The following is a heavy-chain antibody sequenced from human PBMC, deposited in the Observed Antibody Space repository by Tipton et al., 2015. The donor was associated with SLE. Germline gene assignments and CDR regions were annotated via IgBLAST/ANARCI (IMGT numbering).Heavy chain of an antibody. CDR3: SRGWATPDY. J-gene: IGHJ4*02. Sequence: QLVQSGGGLVQPGRSLRLSCAASGFRFEDYGMNWVRQAPGKGLGWVAFIRYDGSEIYYADSVKGRFTISRDNSKNTVYLHMNSLRAEDTAVYYCSRGWATPDYWGQGTLVTVSS. D-gene: IGHD2-15*01. CDR2: IRYDGSEI. CDR1: GFRFEDYG. V-gene: IGHV3-33*01.